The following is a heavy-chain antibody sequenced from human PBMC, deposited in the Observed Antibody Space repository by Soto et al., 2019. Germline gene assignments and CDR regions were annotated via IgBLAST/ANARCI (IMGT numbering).Heavy chain of an antibody. J-gene: IGHJ5*02. CDR2: IHHRGNP. CDR1: GTSITTNDW. CDR3: ARGVLPISSNNFFDP. V-gene: IGHV4-4*02. Sequence: QVQLQESGPGLVKPSGTLSLTCTVSGTSITTNDWWTWVRQPPGKGLEWIGEIHHRGNPSYNPSLRSRVTISVDNSKNQFSLTVTSLTAADTAVYYCARGVLPISSNNFFDPWGQGALVTVSS. D-gene: IGHD2-8*01.